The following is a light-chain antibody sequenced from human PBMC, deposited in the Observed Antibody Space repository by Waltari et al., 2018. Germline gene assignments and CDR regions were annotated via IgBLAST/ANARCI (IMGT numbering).Light chain of an antibody. V-gene: IGLV2-14*01. Sequence: QSALTQPASVSGSPGQSITISCTGPTSDIGNHDYVSWYQQPPGKAPKLLIYEGTNRPSGVSTRFSGSKSGSTASLTISGLQADDEAHYYCSSYTGGSTLLVFGGGTDLTVL. CDR2: EGT. J-gene: IGLJ2*01. CDR1: TSDIGNHDY. CDR3: SSYTGGSTLLV.